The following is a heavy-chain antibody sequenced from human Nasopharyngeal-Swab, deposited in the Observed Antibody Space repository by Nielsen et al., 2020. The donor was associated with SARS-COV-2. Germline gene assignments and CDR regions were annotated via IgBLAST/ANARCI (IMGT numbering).Heavy chain of an antibody. D-gene: IGHD6-13*01. V-gene: IGHV3-48*02. CDR3: ARASSSWYF. CDR2: ISSSSSTI. Sequence: WIRQPPGKGLEWVSYISSSSSTIYYADSVKGRFTISRDNAKNSLYLQMNSLRDEDTAVYYCARASSSWYFGDQGTLVTVSS. J-gene: IGHJ4*02.